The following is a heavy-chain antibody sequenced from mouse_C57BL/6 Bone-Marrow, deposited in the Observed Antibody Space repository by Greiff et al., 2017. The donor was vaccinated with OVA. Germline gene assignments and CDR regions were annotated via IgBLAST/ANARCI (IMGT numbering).Heavy chain of an antibody. Sequence: EVQRVESGEGLVKPGGSLKLSCAASGFTFSSYAMSWVRQTPEQRLEWVAYISSGGDYTYYADTVKGRFTISRDNARNTLYLQMSSLKSEDTAMYYCASDRVMVRDWYFEVWGSGTTVTVSS. J-gene: IGHJ1*01. CDR1: GFTFSSYA. CDR2: ISSGGDYT. D-gene: IGHD2-1*01. CDR3: ASDRVMVRDWYFEV. V-gene: IGHV5S21*01.